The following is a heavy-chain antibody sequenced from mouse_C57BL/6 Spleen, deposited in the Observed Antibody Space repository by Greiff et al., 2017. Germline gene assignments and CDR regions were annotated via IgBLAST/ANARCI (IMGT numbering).Heavy chain of an antibody. V-gene: IGHV1-7*01. CDR3: SRRSGCERWDFDV. CDR1: GYTFTSYW. CDR2: INPGSGYT. J-gene: IGHJ1*03. Sequence: QVQLQQSGAELVKPGASVKLSCKASGYTFTSYWMHWVKQRPGQGLDWIGDINPGSGYTKYNQKFKGKATLTAYKSSSTAYMQLSSLTSEDSAVYYDSRRSGCERWDFDVWGTGTTLTVSS.